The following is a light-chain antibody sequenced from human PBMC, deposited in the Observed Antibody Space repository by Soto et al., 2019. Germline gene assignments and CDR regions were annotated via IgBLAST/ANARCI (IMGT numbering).Light chain of an antibody. CDR3: QQYYTTLT. Sequence: DIVMTQSPDSLAVSLGERATINCKSSQSVLYSPNNKNYLAWYQHKAGQTPRLLIYWASTRESGVPDRFSGSGSGTDFTLTISSLQAEDVAVYYCQQYYTTLTFGGGTKVEIK. V-gene: IGKV4-1*01. CDR2: WAS. J-gene: IGKJ4*01. CDR1: QSVLYSPNNKNY.